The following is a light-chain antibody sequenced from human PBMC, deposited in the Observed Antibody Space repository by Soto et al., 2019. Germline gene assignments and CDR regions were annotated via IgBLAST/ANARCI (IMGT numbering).Light chain of an antibody. V-gene: IGKV4-1*01. Sequence: DIVMTQSPDSLTVSLGERATINCKSSQSVFYNANNKNYLAWYQQKPGQPPRLLIYWASTRESGVPDRFSGSGSGTDFTLTISSLQAEDVAIYYCHQYDTAPQAFGGGTKVEIK. J-gene: IGKJ4*01. CDR1: QSVFYNANNKNY. CDR3: HQYDTAPQA. CDR2: WAS.